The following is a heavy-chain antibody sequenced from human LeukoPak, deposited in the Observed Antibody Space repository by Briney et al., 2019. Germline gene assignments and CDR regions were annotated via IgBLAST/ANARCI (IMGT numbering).Heavy chain of an antibody. CDR3: AKGGVVGTRYYFDS. V-gene: IGHV3-74*01. Sequence: GGSLRLSCAASGFTFSSYWMHWVRQAPGKGLVWVSRINSDGSSTSYADSVKGRFTISRDNAKNSLYLQMNSLRAEDTAVYYCAKGGVVGTRYYFDSWGQGTLVTVSS. D-gene: IGHD2-15*01. CDR1: GFTFSSYW. CDR2: INSDGSST. J-gene: IGHJ4*02.